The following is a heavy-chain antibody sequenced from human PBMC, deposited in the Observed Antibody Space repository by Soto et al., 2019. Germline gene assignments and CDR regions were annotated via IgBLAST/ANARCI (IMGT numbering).Heavy chain of an antibody. Sequence: SQTLSLTCAISGDSVSSNSVAWNWIRQSPSRGLEWLGRTYYRTKWFDDFAPSVKSRMTINTDTSRNQFSLHLTSVTPDDTAMYYCARDDVLVGFSYGNFDYWGQGSLVTVS. V-gene: IGHV6-1*01. D-gene: IGHD5-18*01. CDR1: GDSVSSNSVA. CDR2: TYYRTKWFD. J-gene: IGHJ4*02. CDR3: ARDDVLVGFSYGNFDY.